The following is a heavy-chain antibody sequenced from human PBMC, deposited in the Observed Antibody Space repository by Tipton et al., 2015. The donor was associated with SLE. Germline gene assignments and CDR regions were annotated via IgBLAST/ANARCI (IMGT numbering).Heavy chain of an antibody. CDR1: GAAISAYY. CDR3: AVAGSRRGASDI. J-gene: IGHJ3*02. D-gene: IGHD6-19*01. Sequence: TLSLTCTVSGAAISAYYWSWIRQPPGKGLEWIGYIFYSGTTNYHPSLRGRVSISVDTSKNQLSLKLNSVTAADTAVYFCAVAGSRRGASDIWGQGTKVTVSS. CDR2: IFYSGTT. V-gene: IGHV4-59*03.